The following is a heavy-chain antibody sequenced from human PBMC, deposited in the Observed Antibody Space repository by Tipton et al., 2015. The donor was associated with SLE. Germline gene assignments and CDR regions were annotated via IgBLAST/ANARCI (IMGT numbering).Heavy chain of an antibody. Sequence: GSLRLSCAASGFSFTSYAMSWVRQAPGKGLEWVSVISGGGDSTYHADSVKGRFTISRDNSMNTLYLQMNSLRVDDTAFYYCAKDSRYDFRSGYFLGNWFDLWGQGTLVTVSS. CDR2: ISGGGDST. CDR3: AKDSRYDFRSGYFLGNWFDL. CDR1: GFSFTSYA. D-gene: IGHD3-3*01. J-gene: IGHJ5*02. V-gene: IGHV3-23*01.